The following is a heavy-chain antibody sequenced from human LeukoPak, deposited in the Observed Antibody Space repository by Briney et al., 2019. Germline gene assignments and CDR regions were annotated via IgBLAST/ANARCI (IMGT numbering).Heavy chain of an antibody. CDR3: AKVSIAAAGTGSARPYHYYYMDV. CDR1: GFTFSSYG. CDR2: ISGSGGST. Sequence: GGSLRLSCAASGFTFSSYGMSWVRQAPGKGLEWVSAISGSGGSTYYADSVKGRFTISRDNSKNTLYLQMNSLRAEDTAVYYCAKVSIAAAGTGSARPYHYYYMDVWGKGTTVTISS. D-gene: IGHD6-13*01. J-gene: IGHJ6*03. V-gene: IGHV3-23*01.